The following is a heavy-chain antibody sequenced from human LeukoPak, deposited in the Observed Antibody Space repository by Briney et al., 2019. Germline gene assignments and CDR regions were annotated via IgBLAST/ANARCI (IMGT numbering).Heavy chain of an antibody. CDR2: IYSGGSI. V-gene: IGHV3-53*01. CDR3: ARALNGFDI. J-gene: IGHJ3*02. CDR1: GLIVSSNY. Sequence: QPGRSLRLSCAASGLIVSSNYMTWVRQAPGKGLEWVSVIYSGGSIYYADSVKGRFTISRDNSRNTLYLQMNSLRAEDTAVYYCARALNGFDIWGPGTLVTVSS.